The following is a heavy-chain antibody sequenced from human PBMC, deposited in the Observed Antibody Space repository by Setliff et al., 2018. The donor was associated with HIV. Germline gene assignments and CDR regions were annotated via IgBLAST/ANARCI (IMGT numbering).Heavy chain of an antibody. CDR2: MNPNSGAT. CDR1: GHPFSNYD. D-gene: IGHD3-10*01. J-gene: IGHJ6*04. Sequence: ASVQVSCKTSGHPFSNYDIIWVRRATGRGLEWMGWMNPNSGATGYAQKFKDRFIMTRDTSISTAYVELSSLTSEDTAVYYCASGKGVRGVIIRGGLDVWGKGTTVTVSS. CDR3: ASGKGVRGVIIRGGLDV. V-gene: IGHV1-8*01.